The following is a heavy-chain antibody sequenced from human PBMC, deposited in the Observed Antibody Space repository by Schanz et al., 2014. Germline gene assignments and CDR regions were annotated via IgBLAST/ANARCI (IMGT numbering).Heavy chain of an antibody. J-gene: IGHJ2*01. D-gene: IGHD3-16*01. Sequence: VQSVHSGTEVQKLGASVKVSCQTSGYTFTAYGINWVRQAPGQGLEWIGWIRPDNGHTTYSQKVRDRVIFTTDTSANTAYMELRSLRSDDTAHYYCVRVPSRDVSFDLWGRGTLVTVSS. CDR1: GYTFTAYG. V-gene: IGHV1-18*01. CDR3: VRVPSRDVSFDL. CDR2: IRPDNGHT.